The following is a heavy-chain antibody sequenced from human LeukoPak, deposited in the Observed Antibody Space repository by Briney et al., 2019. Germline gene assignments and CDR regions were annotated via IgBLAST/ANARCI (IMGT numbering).Heavy chain of an antibody. Sequence: GGSLRLSCAASGFTFSSMNWVRQAPGKGLEWVSYISSRSRTIYYADSVKGRFTISRDNAKNSLYLQMNSLRAEDTAVYYCARDEYYYDSSGYYFPGGLHYWGQGTLVIVSS. D-gene: IGHD3-22*01. CDR1: GFTFSS. V-gene: IGHV3-48*01. CDR3: ARDEYYYDSSGYYFPGGLHY. J-gene: IGHJ4*02. CDR2: ISSRSRTI.